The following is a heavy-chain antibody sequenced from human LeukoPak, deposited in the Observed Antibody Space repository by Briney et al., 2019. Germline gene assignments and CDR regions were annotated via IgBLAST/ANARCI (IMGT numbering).Heavy chain of an antibody. CDR1: GGSISGYY. D-gene: IGHD3-22*01. V-gene: IGHV4-59*01. CDR2: IYYSGGT. Sequence: PSETLSLTCTVSGGSISGYYWSWIRQPPGKGLEWIGYIYYSGGTNYNPSLKSRVTISVDTSKNQFSLKLSSVTTADTAVYYCARGRARDSSGYPNYWGQGTLVTVSS. CDR3: ARGRARDSSGYPNY. J-gene: IGHJ4*02.